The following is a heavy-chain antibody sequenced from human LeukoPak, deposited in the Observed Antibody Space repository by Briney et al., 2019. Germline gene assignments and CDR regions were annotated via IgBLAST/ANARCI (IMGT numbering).Heavy chain of an antibody. CDR1: GFTFSSYG. D-gene: IGHD2-2*01. J-gene: IGHJ4*02. Sequence: PGGSLRLSCAASGFTFSSYGMHWVRQAPDKGLEWVSFIRYDGNIKYCADSVKGRFTISRDNSRNTLHLQMNSLRAEDTAVYYCAKDRDLLCISSTCYFFDYWGQGTLVTVSS. V-gene: IGHV3-30*02. CDR2: IRYDGNIK. CDR3: AKDRDLLCISSTCYFFDY.